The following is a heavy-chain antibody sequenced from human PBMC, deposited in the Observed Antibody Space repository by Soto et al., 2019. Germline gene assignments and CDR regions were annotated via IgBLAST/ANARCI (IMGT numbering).Heavy chain of an antibody. D-gene: IGHD6-19*01. CDR1: GGSISSSNW. J-gene: IGHJ5*02. V-gene: IGHV4-4*02. CDR2: VYHSGST. CDR3: ARCRVAVAGGPVGNWFDP. Sequence: QVQLQESGPGLVKPSGTLSLTCAVSGGSISSSNWCSWVRKPPGKGLVWIGEVYHSGSTNYNPSLKSRATISVAESKNQFALKLSSVTAADTAVYYWARCRVAVAGGPVGNWFDPRGQGTLVTVS.